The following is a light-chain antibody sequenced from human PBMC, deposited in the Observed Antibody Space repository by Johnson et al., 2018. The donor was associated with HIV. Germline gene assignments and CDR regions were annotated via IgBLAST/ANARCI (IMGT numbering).Light chain of an antibody. CDR3: GTWDNSLTTGGC. Sequence: QSVLTQPPSVSAAPGQKVTISCSGSSSNIGNNYVSWYQQLPGTAPKLLIYDNNKRPSGIPDRFSGSKSGTSATLAITGLQTGDEADYYCGTWDNSLTTGGCFGPGPKVTGL. CDR1: SSNIGNNY. V-gene: IGLV1-51*01. J-gene: IGLJ1*01. CDR2: DNN.